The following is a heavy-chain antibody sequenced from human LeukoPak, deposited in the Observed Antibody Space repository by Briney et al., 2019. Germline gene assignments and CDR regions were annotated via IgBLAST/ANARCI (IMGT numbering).Heavy chain of an antibody. CDR3: AREGTLTYFDY. V-gene: IGHV4-30-2*01. J-gene: IGHJ4*02. CDR2: IYHSGST. Sequence: PSETLSLTCTVSGGSISSGGYYWSWIRQPPGKGLEWIGYIYHSGSTYYNPSLKSRVTISVDSSKNQFSLKLSSVTAADTAVYYCAREGTLTYFDYWGQGTLVTVSS. D-gene: IGHD1-7*01. CDR1: GGSISSGGYY.